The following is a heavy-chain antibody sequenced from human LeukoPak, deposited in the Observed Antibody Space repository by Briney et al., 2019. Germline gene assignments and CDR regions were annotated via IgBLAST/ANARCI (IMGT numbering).Heavy chain of an antibody. CDR3: AAYYGSGSVNYYRGMDI. CDR1: EFTFSDYY. Sequence: GGSLRLSCEASEFTFSDYYMSWVRQAPGKGLEWISYISDSAINTHYADSVKGRFTISRDNAKKLLVLEMKSLRSEDTAVYYCAAYYGSGSVNYYRGMDIWGQGTTVTVSS. CDR2: ISDSAINT. J-gene: IGHJ6*02. V-gene: IGHV3-11*01. D-gene: IGHD3-10*01.